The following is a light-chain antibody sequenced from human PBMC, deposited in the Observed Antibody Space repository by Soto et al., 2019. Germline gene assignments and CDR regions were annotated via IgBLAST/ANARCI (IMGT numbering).Light chain of an antibody. CDR1: KLGEKY. V-gene: IGLV3-1*01. Sequence: SYELTQPPSVSVSPGQTAIITCSGDKLGEKYASWYQQKPGQPPVLVIYQDDKRPSGIPERFSGSNSGNTATLTISGTQAMDEADYYCQAWDSSSEVFGGGTKVTVL. CDR3: QAWDSSSEV. J-gene: IGLJ2*01. CDR2: QDD.